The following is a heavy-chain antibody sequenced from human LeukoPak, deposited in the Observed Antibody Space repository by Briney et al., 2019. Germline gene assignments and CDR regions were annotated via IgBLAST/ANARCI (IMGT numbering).Heavy chain of an antibody. V-gene: IGHV3-20*04. CDR2: INWNGGST. Sequence: PGGSLRLSCAASGFTFDDYGMSWVRQAPGKGLEWVSGINWNGGSTGYADSVKGRFTISRDNAKNSLYLQMNSLRAEDTALYYCARDYWVGGSYGGLFHYWGQGALVTVSS. D-gene: IGHD1-26*01. J-gene: IGHJ4*02. CDR1: GFTFDDYG. CDR3: ARDYWVGGSYGGLFHY.